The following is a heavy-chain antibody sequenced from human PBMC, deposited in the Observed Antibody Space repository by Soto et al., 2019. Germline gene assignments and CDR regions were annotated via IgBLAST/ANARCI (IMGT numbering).Heavy chain of an antibody. Sequence: TSETLSLTCAVYGGSFSGYYWSWIRQPPGKGLEWIGEINHSGSTNYNPSLKSRVTISVDTSKNQFSLKLSSVTAADTAVYYCARVGRYSSGRYINYWGQGTLVTVSS. CDR3: ARVGRYSSGRYINY. CDR1: GGSFSGYY. D-gene: IGHD6-19*01. J-gene: IGHJ4*02. CDR2: INHSGST. V-gene: IGHV4-34*01.